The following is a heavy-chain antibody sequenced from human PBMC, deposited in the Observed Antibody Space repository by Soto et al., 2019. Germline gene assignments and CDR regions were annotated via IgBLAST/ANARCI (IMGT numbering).Heavy chain of an antibody. Sequence: PVGSLRLSGAASGLTVSSSYMSWVRQAPGKGLQWVSVIYSAGSTYYANSVKGRFTISRDISTNMVYLQMSSLTDEDTAVYYCARARKPEYSSAIFFDIWGQGALVTVSS. V-gene: IGHV3-53*01. D-gene: IGHD5-18*01. CDR3: ARARKPEYSSAIFFDI. J-gene: IGHJ4*02. CDR2: IYSAGST. CDR1: GLTVSSSY.